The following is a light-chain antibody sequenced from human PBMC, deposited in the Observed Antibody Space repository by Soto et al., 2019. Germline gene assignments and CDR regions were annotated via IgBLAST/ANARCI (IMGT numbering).Light chain of an antibody. J-gene: IGKJ2*01. CDR3: QQYNNWPPYT. CDR2: GAS. V-gene: IGKV3-15*01. Sequence: EIVMTQSPATLSVSPGERATLSCRASQSVSSNLAWYQQKHGQAPRILIYGASTRATGIPARFSGSGSGTELNLNLSSLQYEDFAVYYCQQYNNWPPYTFGQGTKLEI. CDR1: QSVSSN.